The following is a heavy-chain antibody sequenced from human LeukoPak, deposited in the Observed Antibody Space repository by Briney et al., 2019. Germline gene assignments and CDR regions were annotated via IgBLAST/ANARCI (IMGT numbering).Heavy chain of an antibody. Sequence: PGGSLRLSCAASGLIITTYSMNWVRQAPGKGLEWVANIKQDGSEKYYVDSVKGRFTISRDNAKNSLYLQMNSPRAEDTAVYYCARVAYSETHNMDVWGQGTTVTVSS. CDR1: GLIITTYS. J-gene: IGHJ6*02. CDR3: ARVAYSETHNMDV. V-gene: IGHV3-7*01. CDR2: IKQDGSEK. D-gene: IGHD6-13*01.